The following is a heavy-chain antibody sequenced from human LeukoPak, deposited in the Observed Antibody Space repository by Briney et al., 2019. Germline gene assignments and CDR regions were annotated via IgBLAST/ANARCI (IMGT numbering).Heavy chain of an antibody. D-gene: IGHD3-9*01. CDR1: GGSISGYY. J-gene: IGHJ4*02. CDR2: IYYSGST. V-gene: IGHV4-59*12. CDR3: ASSGGVTYYDILTGYLREFDY. Sequence: SETLSLTCTVSGGSISGYYWSWIRQPPGKGLEWIGYIYYSGSTNYNPSLKSRVTMSVDTSKNQFSLKLSSVTAADTAVYYCASSGGVTYYDILTGYLREFDYWGQGTLVTVSS.